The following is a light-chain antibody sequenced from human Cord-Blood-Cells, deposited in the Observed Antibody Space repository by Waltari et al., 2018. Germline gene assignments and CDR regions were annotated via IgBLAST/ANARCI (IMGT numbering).Light chain of an antibody. CDR3: QQYNSYPYT. V-gene: IGKV1-5*03. Sequence: DIQMTQSPSTLSAYVGDRVTITCRASQSISSWLAWYQQKPGKAPKLLIYKASSLESGVPSRFSGSGSRTEFTLTISSLQPDDFATYYCQQYNSYPYTFGQGTKLEIK. J-gene: IGKJ2*01. CDR2: KAS. CDR1: QSISSW.